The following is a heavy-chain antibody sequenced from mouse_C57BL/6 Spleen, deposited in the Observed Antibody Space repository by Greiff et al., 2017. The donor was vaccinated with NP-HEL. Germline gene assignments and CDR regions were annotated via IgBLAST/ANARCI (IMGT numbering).Heavy chain of an antibody. J-gene: IGHJ4*01. CDR1: GYTFTSYW. Sequence: QVQLKQPGAELVMPGASVKLSCKASGYTFTSYWMHWVKQRPGQGLEWIGEIDPSDSYTNYNQKFKGKSTLTVDKSSSTAYMQLSSLTSEDSAVYYCARSFYDYDLYYAMDYWGQGTSVTVSS. V-gene: IGHV1-69*01. D-gene: IGHD2-4*01. CDR2: IDPSDSYT. CDR3: ARSFYDYDLYYAMDY.